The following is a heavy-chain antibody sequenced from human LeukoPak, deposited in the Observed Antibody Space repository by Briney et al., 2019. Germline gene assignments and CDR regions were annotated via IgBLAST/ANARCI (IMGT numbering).Heavy chain of an antibody. V-gene: IGHV3-7*03. CDR3: ARVVPRGDSSGYNYFDY. Sequence: PGGSLRLSCAASGVTLSSYAMSWVRQAPGKGLEWVAIIKQDGGEKNCVDSVKGRFTISRDNAKNSLYLQMNSLRAEDTAVYYCARVVPRGDSSGYNYFDYWGQGTLVTVSS. D-gene: IGHD3-22*01. J-gene: IGHJ4*02. CDR2: IKQDGGEK. CDR1: GVTLSSYA.